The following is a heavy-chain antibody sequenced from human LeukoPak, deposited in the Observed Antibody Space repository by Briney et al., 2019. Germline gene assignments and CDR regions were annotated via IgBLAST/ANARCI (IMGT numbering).Heavy chain of an antibody. CDR2: ISSSSSYI. V-gene: IGHV3-21*01. CDR3: AREKLVVIHNWFDP. Sequence: GGSLRLSCAASGFTFSSYAMSWVRQAPGKGLEWVSSISSSSSYIYYADSVKGRFTISRDNAKNSLYLQMNSLRAEDTAVYYCAREKLVVIHNWFDPWGQGTLVTVSS. CDR1: GFTFSSYA. J-gene: IGHJ5*02. D-gene: IGHD2-21*01.